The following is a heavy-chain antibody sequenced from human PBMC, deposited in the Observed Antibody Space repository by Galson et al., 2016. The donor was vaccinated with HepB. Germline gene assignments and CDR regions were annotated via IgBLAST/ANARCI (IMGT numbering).Heavy chain of an antibody. V-gene: IGHV3-21*01. CDR3: AREWELGGYFDY. CDR2: ISSSSSYI. CDR1: GFTFSSYC. J-gene: IGHJ4*02. Sequence: SLRLSCAASGFTFSSYCMNWVRQAPGKGLQWVSSISSSSSYIYNADSVKGRFTISRDKSKTTVYLQMDGRSAEYTAVYYCAREWELGGYFDYWGQGTLVTVSS. D-gene: IGHD1-26*01.